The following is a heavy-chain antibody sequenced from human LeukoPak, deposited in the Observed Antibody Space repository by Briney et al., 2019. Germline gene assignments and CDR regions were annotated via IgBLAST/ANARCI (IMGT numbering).Heavy chain of an antibody. CDR1: GFIFRNYA. J-gene: IGHJ6*02. D-gene: IGHD3-3*01. V-gene: IGHV3-23*01. Sequence: GGSLRLSCVASGFIFRNYAMSWVRQAPGEGLEWVSGISDNGGGTYYAGSVKGRFTISRDNSKNMLYLQMNSLRAEDTAVYYCAREVWYYDFSAMWDYGMDVWGQGTTVTVSS. CDR2: ISDNGGGT. CDR3: AREVWYYDFSAMWDYGMDV.